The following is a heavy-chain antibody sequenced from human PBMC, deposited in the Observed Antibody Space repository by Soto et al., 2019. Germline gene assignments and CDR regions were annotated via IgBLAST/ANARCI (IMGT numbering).Heavy chain of an antibody. CDR3: AKGKISGWYYFAY. D-gene: IGHD6-19*01. J-gene: IGHJ4*02. CDR1: GFTFSNFA. V-gene: IGHV3-23*01. CDR2: ISASGRDI. Sequence: PGGSLRLSCGASGFTFSNFAMSWVRQAPGRGLEWVSGISASGRDIHYADSVKDRFTVSRDNSKNTLYLQMNSLRAEDTAIYYCAKGKISGWYYFAYWGQGALVTVSS.